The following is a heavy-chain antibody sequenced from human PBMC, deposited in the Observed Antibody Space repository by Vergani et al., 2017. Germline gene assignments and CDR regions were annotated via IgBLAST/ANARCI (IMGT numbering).Heavy chain of an antibody. CDR1: GYTFTSYG. CDR3: LYSSSWYDAFDI. J-gene: IGHJ3*02. Sequence: QVPLVPSGAAVKTPGASVKVSCKASGYTFTSYGISWVRQAPGQGLEWMGWISAYNGNTNYAQKLQGRVTMTTDTSTSTAYMELRSLRSDDTAVYYCLYSSSWYDAFDIWGQGTMVTVSS. CDR2: ISAYNGNT. V-gene: IGHV1-18*01. D-gene: IGHD6-13*01.